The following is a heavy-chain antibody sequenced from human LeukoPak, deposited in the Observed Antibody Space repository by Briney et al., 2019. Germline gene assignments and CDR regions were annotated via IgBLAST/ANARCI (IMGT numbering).Heavy chain of an antibody. D-gene: IGHD4-17*01. CDR2: ISYDGSNK. CDR1: GFTFSSYG. Sequence: GGSLRLSCAASGFTFSSYGMHWVRQAPGKGLEWVAVISYDGSNKYYADSVKGRFTISRDNSKNTLYLQMNSLRAEDTAVYYCAKDHDYGDYGETYYFDYWGQGTLVTVSS. V-gene: IGHV3-30*18. J-gene: IGHJ4*02. CDR3: AKDHDYGDYGETYYFDY.